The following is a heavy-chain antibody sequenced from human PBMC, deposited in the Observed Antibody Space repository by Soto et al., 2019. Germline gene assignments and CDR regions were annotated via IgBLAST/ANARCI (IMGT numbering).Heavy chain of an antibody. Sequence: ESLRLSCAASEFTFTYAWMSWVRQAPGKGLEWVGRIKSKTDGGTTDYAAPVKGRFTVSRDESQNTLYLQMNSLKTEDTAVYYCTSLYYGHWGQGTLVTVSS. J-gene: IGHJ4*02. V-gene: IGHV3-15*01. CDR1: EFTFTYAW. CDR2: IKSKTDGGTT. CDR3: TSLYYGH. D-gene: IGHD3-16*02.